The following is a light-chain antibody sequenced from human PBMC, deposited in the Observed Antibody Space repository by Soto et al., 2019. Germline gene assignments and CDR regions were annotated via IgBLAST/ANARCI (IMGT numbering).Light chain of an antibody. V-gene: IGKV4-1*01. CDR1: QSDLYSSNNKNY. CDR3: QQYYSTPVT. CDR2: WAS. Sequence: DILMTQSPDSLAVSLGERATINCKASQSDLYSSNNKNYLAWYQQKPGQPPKLLVYWASTRESGVPDRFSGSGSGTDFTLTISSLQAEDVAVYYCQQYYSTPVTFGGGTKVDI. J-gene: IGKJ4*01.